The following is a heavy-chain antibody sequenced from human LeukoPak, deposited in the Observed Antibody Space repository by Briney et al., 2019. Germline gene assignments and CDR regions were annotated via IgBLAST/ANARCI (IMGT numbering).Heavy chain of an antibody. CDR3: ARDLIAVRPGWFDP. CDR1: GYTFTTYG. Sequence: GASVRVSCKASGYTFTTYGISWVRLAPGQGLEWMGWISAYNGNTNYAQQFQGRVTMTTDTSMCTAYMELRSLRSDDTAVYYCARDLIAVRPGWFDPWGQGSLVTVSS. CDR2: ISAYNGNT. D-gene: IGHD6-6*01. V-gene: IGHV1-18*01. J-gene: IGHJ5*02.